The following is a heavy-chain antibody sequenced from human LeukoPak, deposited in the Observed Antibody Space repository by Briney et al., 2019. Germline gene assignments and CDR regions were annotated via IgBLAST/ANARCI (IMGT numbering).Heavy chain of an antibody. Sequence: SETLSLTCTVSGGSISGSSYYWGWIRQPPGKGLEWIGSIYYSGSTYYNPSLKSRVTISVDTSKNQFSLKLSSVTAADTAVYYCARDREYSSALDYWGQGTLVTVSS. J-gene: IGHJ4*02. V-gene: IGHV4-39*07. CDR3: ARDREYSSALDY. D-gene: IGHD6-19*01. CDR1: GGSISGSSYY. CDR2: IYYSGST.